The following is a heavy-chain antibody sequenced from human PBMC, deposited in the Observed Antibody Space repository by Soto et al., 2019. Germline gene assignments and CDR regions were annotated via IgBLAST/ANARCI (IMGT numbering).Heavy chain of an antibody. J-gene: IGHJ4*02. CDR3: RIPDRASFRYTVAY. D-gene: IGHD3-16*02. V-gene: IGHV3-74*01. Sequence: EVQLVESGGGLVQPGGSLRLSCAASGFAFNSHWMHWVRQAPGKGLVWVSRINSDGTSTDYAKSVKGRFTISRDNAKNTLYLPLNPRPVEDTGVYSCRIPDRASFRYTVAYWCQGTLVTVSS. CDR1: GFAFNSHW. CDR2: INSDGTST.